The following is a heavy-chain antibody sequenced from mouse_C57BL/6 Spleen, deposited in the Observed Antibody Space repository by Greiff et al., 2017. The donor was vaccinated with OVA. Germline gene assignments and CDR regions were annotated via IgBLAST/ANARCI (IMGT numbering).Heavy chain of an antibody. J-gene: IGHJ2*01. CDR2: ISDGGSYT. V-gene: IGHV5-4*01. CDR3: ARDDALTFDY. D-gene: IGHD2-3*01. Sequence: DVMLVESGGGLVKPGGSLKLSCAASGFTFSSYAMSWVRQTPEKRLEWVATISDGGSYTYYPDNVKGRFTISRDNAKNNLYLQMSHLKSEDTAMYYCARDDALTFDYWGQGTTLTVSS. CDR1: GFTFSSYA.